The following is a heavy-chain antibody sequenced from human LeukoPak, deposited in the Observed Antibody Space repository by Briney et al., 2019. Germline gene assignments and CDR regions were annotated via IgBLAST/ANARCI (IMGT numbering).Heavy chain of an antibody. D-gene: IGHD3-3*01. Sequence: GGSLRLSCEASGFTFSTSTMRWVRQAPGKGLEWVANINQHGGDIHYVDSVKGRFTISRDNAKNSVYLQMNSLRAEDTAVYSSVKGLFACELGSWGHGTLVTVS. CDR2: INQHGGDI. J-gene: IGHJ5*01. V-gene: IGHV3-7*03. CDR3: VKGLFACELGS. CDR1: GFTFSTST.